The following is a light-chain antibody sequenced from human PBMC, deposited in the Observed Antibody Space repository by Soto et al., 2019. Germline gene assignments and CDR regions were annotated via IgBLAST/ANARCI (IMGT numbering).Light chain of an antibody. CDR1: SSNIGSNT. J-gene: IGLJ3*02. Sequence: QSVPTQPPSASGTPGQRVTISCAGSSSNIGSNTVNWYQQLPGTAPKLLIFNNNQRPSGVPDRFSGSKSGTSASLAISGLQPHDEADYYCAAWDDSLNGWVFGGGTQLTVL. V-gene: IGLV1-44*01. CDR3: AAWDDSLNGWV. CDR2: NNN.